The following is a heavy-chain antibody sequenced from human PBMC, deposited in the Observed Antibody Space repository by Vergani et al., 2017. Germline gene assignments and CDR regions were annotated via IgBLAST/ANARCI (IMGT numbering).Heavy chain of an antibody. J-gene: IGHJ6*03. CDR2: IYYSGST. V-gene: IGHV4-31*11. D-gene: IGHD6-13*01. Sequence: QVQLQESGPGLVKPSQTLSLTCAVSGGSISSGGYYWSWIRQHPGKGLEWIGYIYYSGSTYYNPSLKSRVTISVDTSKNQFSLSLTSVTAADTAVYYCARHKEQLVPGNYYYYYYMDVWGKGTTVTVSS. CDR1: GGSISSGGYY. CDR3: ARHKEQLVPGNYYYYYYMDV.